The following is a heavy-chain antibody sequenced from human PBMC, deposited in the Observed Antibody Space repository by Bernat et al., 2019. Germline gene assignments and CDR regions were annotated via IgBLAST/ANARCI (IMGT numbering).Heavy chain of an antibody. Sequence: EVQLVESGGGLVQPGGSLRLSCAASEFAFHNYDIHWVRQPTGKGLEWVSAIAAVGATYYSGSVKGRFTISRENAKNSLYLQMNSLRVGDTAVYYCARAQNITVAGPGAFDIWGHGTMVTVSS. CDR2: IAAVGAT. J-gene: IGHJ3*02. CDR3: ARAQNITVAGPGAFDI. V-gene: IGHV3-13*04. D-gene: IGHD6-19*01. CDR1: EFAFHNYD.